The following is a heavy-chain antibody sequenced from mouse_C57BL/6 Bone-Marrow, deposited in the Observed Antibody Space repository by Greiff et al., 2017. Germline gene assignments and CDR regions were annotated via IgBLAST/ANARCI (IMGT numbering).Heavy chain of an antibody. CDR1: GYTFTSYW. Sequence: QVQLQQPGAELVKPGASAKMSCKASGYTFTSYWITWVKQRPGQGFEWIGDIYPGSGSTNYNEKFKSKATLTVDTSSSTAYLQLSGLTSEDSAVYYCARPYYSIYWYVDGWGTGTTVTVSS. CDR3: ARPYYSIYWYVDG. V-gene: IGHV1-55*01. J-gene: IGHJ1*03. D-gene: IGHD2-5*01. CDR2: IYPGSGST.